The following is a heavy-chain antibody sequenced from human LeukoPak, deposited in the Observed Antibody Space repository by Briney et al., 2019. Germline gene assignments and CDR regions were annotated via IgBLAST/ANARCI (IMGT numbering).Heavy chain of an antibody. CDR3: TTVAVTMVRGVIISGTYYFDY. CDR2: IKSKTDGGTT. J-gene: IGHJ4*02. CDR1: GFTFSNAW. Sequence: TGGSLRLSCAASGFTFSNAWMSWVRQAPGKGLEWVGRIKSKTDGGTTDYAAPVKGRFTISRDDSKNTLYLQMNSLKTEDTAVYYCTTVAVTMVRGVIISGTYYFDYWGEGTLVTVSS. D-gene: IGHD3-10*01. V-gene: IGHV3-15*01.